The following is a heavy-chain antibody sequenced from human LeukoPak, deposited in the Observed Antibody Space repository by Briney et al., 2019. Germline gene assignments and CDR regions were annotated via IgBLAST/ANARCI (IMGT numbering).Heavy chain of an antibody. CDR2: ISSSGSTI. Sequence: GGSLRLSCAASGFTFSDYYMSWIRQAPGKGLEWVSYISSSGSTIYYADSVKGRFTISRDNAKNSLFLQMNSLRAEDTAVYYCAKVQDGYSTWYEYLQHWGQGTLVTVSS. J-gene: IGHJ1*01. CDR1: GFTFSDYY. V-gene: IGHV3-11*04. D-gene: IGHD5-24*01. CDR3: AKVQDGYSTWYEYLQH.